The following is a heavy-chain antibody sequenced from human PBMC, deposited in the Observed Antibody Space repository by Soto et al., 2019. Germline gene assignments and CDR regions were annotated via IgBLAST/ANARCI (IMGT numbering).Heavy chain of an antibody. CDR3: AKEGLYRTLDY. Sequence: QVQLVESGGGLVQPGRSLRLSCAASGFTFKSYGMHWVRQAPGKGLEWVAVISYDGNNKYYADSVKGRFTISRDIPKNTLYLQLTSLRAKDTAVYYCAKEGLYRTLDYWGQGTLVSVSS. CDR2: ISYDGNNK. D-gene: IGHD4-4*01. V-gene: IGHV3-30*18. J-gene: IGHJ4*02. CDR1: GFTFKSYG.